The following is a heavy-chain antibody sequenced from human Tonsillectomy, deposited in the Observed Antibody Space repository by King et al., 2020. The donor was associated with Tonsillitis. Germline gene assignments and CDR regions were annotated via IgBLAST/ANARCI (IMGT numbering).Heavy chain of an antibody. CDR2: INHSGST. D-gene: IGHD4-17*01. Sequence: VQLQQWGAGLLKPSETLSLTCAVYGGSFSGYYWSWIRQPPGKGLEWIGEINHSGSTNYNPSLKSRVTISVDTSKNQVSLKLSSVTAADTAVYYCARGEIDYGDYVEYNWFDPWGQGTLVTVSS. CDR1: GGSFSGYY. J-gene: IGHJ5*02. CDR3: ARGEIDYGDYVEYNWFDP. V-gene: IGHV4-34*01.